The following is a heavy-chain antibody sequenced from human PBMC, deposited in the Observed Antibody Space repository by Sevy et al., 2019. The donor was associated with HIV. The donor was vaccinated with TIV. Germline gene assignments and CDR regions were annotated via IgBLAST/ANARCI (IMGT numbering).Heavy chain of an antibody. CDR1: GFTFSSYA. J-gene: IGHJ6*02. CDR2: ISGSGGST. Sequence: GGSLRLSCAASGFTFSSYAMSWVRQAPGKGLEWVSAISGSGGSTYYADSVKGRFTISGDNSKNTLYRQMNSRRGEDTAVYYCAKGSSSSWATYYYYYYFMDVWGQGTTVTVSS. V-gene: IGHV3-23*01. CDR3: AKGSSSSWATYYYYYYFMDV. D-gene: IGHD6-13*01.